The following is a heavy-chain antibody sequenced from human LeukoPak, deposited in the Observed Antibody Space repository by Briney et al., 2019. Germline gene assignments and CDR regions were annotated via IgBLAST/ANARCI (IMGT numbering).Heavy chain of an antibody. Sequence: AASVKVSCKASGYTFTDYYLHWVRQAPGQGLEWMGWINANSGATTYAQKVQGRFTMTRDTSISTAYMELSSLRSDDDTAVFYCTREDFWGQGTLVTVSP. CDR1: GYTFTDYY. V-gene: IGHV1-2*02. CDR2: INANSGAT. J-gene: IGHJ4*02. CDR3: TREDF.